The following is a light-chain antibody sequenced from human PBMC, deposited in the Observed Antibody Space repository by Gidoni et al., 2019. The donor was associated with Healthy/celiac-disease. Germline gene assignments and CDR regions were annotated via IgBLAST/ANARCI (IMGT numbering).Light chain of an antibody. CDR1: QSVSSN. V-gene: IGKV3-15*01. CDR3: LQYNNWPYT. Sequence: EIVMTQSPATLSVSPGERATLSCRASQSVSSNVAWYQQKPGQAPRLLIYGASTRATGIPARFSGSGSGTEFTLTISSLQSEDFAVYYCLQYNNWPYTFGQGTKLEIK. CDR2: GAS. J-gene: IGKJ2*01.